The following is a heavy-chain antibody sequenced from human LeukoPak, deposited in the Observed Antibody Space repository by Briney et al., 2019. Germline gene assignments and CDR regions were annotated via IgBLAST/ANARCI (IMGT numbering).Heavy chain of an antibody. CDR3: ATRYDFWSGYNLYYFDY. V-gene: IGHV1-24*01. Sequence: ASVKVSCKVSGYTLTELSTHWVRQAPGKGLEWMGGFDPEDGETIYAQKFQGRVTMTEDTSTDTAYMELSSLRSEDTAVYYCATRYDFWSGYNLYYFDYWGQGTLVTVSS. D-gene: IGHD3-3*01. CDR1: GYTLTELS. CDR2: FDPEDGET. J-gene: IGHJ4*02.